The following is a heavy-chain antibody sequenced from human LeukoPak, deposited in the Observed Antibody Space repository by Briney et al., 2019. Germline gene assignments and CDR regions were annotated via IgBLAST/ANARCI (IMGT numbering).Heavy chain of an antibody. CDR1: GGSISSYY. Sequence: SETLSLTCTVSGGSISSYYWSWIRQPPGKGLEWIGYIYYSGSTNYNPSLKSRVTISVDTSENQFSLKLSSVTAADTAVYYCASSPNWNYEGAFDIWGQGTMVTVSS. CDR3: ASSPNWNYEGAFDI. CDR2: IYYSGST. J-gene: IGHJ3*02. D-gene: IGHD1-7*01. V-gene: IGHV4-59*01.